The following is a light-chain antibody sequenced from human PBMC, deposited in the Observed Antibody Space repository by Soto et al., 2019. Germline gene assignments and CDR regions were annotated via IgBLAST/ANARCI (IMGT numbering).Light chain of an antibody. V-gene: IGLV2-14*03. CDR1: SSDVGGYNY. CDR2: DVS. CDR3: CSYTTSNTRQIV. J-gene: IGLJ1*01. Sequence: QSVLTQPASVSGSPGQSITISCTGTSSDVGGYNYVSWYQQHPGKAPKFMIYDVSSRPSGVSIRFSGSKSGNTASLTISGLQAEDEADYYCCSYTTSNTRQIVFGTGTKATVL.